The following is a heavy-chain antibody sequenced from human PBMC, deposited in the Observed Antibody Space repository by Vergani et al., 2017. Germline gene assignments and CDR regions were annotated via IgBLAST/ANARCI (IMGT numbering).Heavy chain of an antibody. V-gene: IGHV3-9*01. CDR3: AKDIEYYGSGSYYTNKRGGYYYYYGMDV. CDR1: GFTFDDYA. Sequence: EVQLVESGGGLVQPGRSLRLSCAASGFTFDDYAMHWVRQAPGKGLEWVSGISWNSGSIGYADSVKGRFTISGDNAKNSLYLQMNSLRAEDTALYYCAKDIEYYGSGSYYTNKRGGYYYYYGMDVWGQGTTVTVSS. CDR2: ISWNSGSI. D-gene: IGHD3-10*01. J-gene: IGHJ6*02.